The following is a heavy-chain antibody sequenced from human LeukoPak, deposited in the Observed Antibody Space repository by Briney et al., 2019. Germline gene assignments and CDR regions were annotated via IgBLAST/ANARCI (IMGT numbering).Heavy chain of an antibody. V-gene: IGHV3-48*01. CDR1: GFTFSSYS. CDR2: ISGSSGSI. J-gene: IGHJ4*02. D-gene: IGHD4-23*01. Sequence: GGSLRLSCAASGFTFSSYSMNWVRQAPGKGLEWVSYISGSSGSIYYADSVRGRFTISRDNAKNSLSLQMNSLRAEDTAVYYCARVDYGGFNFDYWGQGTLVTVST. CDR3: ARVDYGGFNFDY.